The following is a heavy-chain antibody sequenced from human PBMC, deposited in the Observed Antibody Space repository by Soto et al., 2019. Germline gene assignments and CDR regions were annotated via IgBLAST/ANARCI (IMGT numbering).Heavy chain of an antibody. J-gene: IGHJ3*02. CDR3: ARVPYYDYVWGSYGAFDI. CDR1: GFTFSSYW. Sequence: HPGGSLRLSCAASGFTFSSYWMHWVRQAPGKGLVWVSRINSDGSSTSYADSVKGRFTISRDNAKNTLYLQMNSLRAEDTAVYYRARVPYYDYVWGSYGAFDIWGQGTMVTVSS. CDR2: INSDGSST. D-gene: IGHD3-16*01. V-gene: IGHV3-74*01.